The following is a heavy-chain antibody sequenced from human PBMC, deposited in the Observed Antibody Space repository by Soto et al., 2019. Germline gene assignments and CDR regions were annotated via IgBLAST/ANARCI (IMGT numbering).Heavy chain of an antibody. J-gene: IGHJ4*02. CDR1: GGSISSYY. CDR2: IYYSGST. D-gene: IGHD2-15*01. CDR3: ARARGCSGGSCYYLDY. V-gene: IGHV4-59*01. Sequence: QVQLQESGPGLVKPSETLSLTCTVSGGSISSYYWCWIRQPPGKGLEWIGYIYYSGSTNYNPSLRSRGNISVDTSKNKFSLKLGSVTAADTAVYYCARARGCSGGSCYYLDYWGQGTLVTVSS.